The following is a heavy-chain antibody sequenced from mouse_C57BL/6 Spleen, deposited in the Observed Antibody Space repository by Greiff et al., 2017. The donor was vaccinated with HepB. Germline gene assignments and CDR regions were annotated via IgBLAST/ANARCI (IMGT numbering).Heavy chain of an antibody. CDR2: INPNNGGT. J-gene: IGHJ4*01. CDR1: GYTFTDYY. CDR3: ARERDYYGSSPCYAMDY. Sequence: EVQLQQSGPELVKPGASVKISCKASGYTFTDYYMNWVKQSHGKSLEWIGDINPNNGGTSYNQKFKGKATLTVDKSSSTAYMELRSLTSEDSAVYYCARERDYYGSSPCYAMDYWGQGTSVTVSS. D-gene: IGHD1-1*01. V-gene: IGHV1-26*01.